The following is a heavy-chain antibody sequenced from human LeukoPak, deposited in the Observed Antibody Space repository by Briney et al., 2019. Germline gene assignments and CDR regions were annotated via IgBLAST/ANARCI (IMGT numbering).Heavy chain of an antibody. J-gene: IGHJ4*02. CDR2: IKQDGSEK. V-gene: IGHV3-7*01. D-gene: IGHD2-15*01. Sequence: GGSLRLSCAASGFTFSSYAMSWVRQAPGKGLEWVANIKQDGSEKYYVDSVKGRFTITRDNTRNSLFLQMYSLRAEDTAVYFCAREDGYCSGGNCYSYFDSWGQGTLVTVSS. CDR3: AREDGYCSGGNCYSYFDS. CDR1: GFTFSSYA.